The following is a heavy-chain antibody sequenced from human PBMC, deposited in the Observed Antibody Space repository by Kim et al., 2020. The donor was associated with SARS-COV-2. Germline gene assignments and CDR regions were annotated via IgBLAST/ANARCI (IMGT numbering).Heavy chain of an antibody. Sequence: GGSLRLSCAATGFPVCGNYMSWVRQAPGRGLEWVSVMYPAGSTYYADAVRGRFTISRDNSRDTLYLQMNSLGAEDTAVYYCASTPTTYYLDTSGYLDSWGQGTLVTVSS. D-gene: IGHD3-22*01. CDR2: MYPAGST. CDR1: GFPVCGNY. CDR3: ASTPTTYYLDTSGYLDS. J-gene: IGHJ4*02. V-gene: IGHV3-53*01.